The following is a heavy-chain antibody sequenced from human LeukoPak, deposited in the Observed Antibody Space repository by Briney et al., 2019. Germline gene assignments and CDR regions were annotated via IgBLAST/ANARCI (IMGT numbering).Heavy chain of an antibody. CDR1: GYSISSGSY. CDR3: VRVHVNSGYYFGDAFGI. Sequence: SETLSLTCTVSGYSISSGSYWGWIRQPPGKGLEWIGNIYHSGSTYYNPSLKSRVTISVDTSKNQFSLKLSSVTAADTAVHYCVRVHVNSGYYFGDAFGIWGQGTMVTVSS. J-gene: IGHJ3*02. CDR2: IYHSGST. V-gene: IGHV4-38-2*02. D-gene: IGHD3-22*01.